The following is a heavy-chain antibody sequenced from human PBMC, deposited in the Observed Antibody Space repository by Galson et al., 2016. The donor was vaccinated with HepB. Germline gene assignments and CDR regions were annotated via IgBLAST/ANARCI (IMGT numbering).Heavy chain of an antibody. Sequence: QAPGKGLEWVSSISSSSAYIYYAESVKGRFTISRDNAKNSLYLQMTDLRPEDTAVYYCAREGGGYTSFWPEYYYGMDVWGQGTPVTVSS. D-gene: IGHD6-13*01. V-gene: IGHV3-21*01. CDR3: AREGGGYTSFWPEYYYGMDV. J-gene: IGHJ6*02. CDR2: ISSSSAYI.